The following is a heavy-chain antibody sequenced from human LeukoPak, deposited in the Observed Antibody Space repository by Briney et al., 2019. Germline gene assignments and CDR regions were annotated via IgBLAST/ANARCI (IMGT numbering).Heavy chain of an antibody. D-gene: IGHD5-18*01. V-gene: IGHV3-23*01. CDR1: GFTFSTFA. CDR3: ATYRQVLLPFES. CDR2: IFPSGGEI. Sequence: AGSLRLSCAASGFTFSTFAMSWIRQPPGKGLGWVSSIFPSGGEIHYADSVRGRFIISRDNSKSILSLQMNSLRAEDTAIYYCATYRQVLLPFESWGQGTLVTVSS. J-gene: IGHJ4*02.